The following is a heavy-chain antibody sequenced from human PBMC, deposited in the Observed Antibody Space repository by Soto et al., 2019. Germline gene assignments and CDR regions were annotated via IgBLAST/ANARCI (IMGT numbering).Heavy chain of an antibody. Sequence: PCGSLRPASEASGFAFNSYGIHLFRHYPFKGRAWVAVIWYDGSNKYYADSVKGRFTISRDNSKNTLYLQMNSLRAEDTAVYYCARDGCPYYYGWGSCHYYYYGMDVWGQGATVTASS. D-gene: IGHD3-10*01. CDR3: ARDGCPYYYGWGSCHYYYYGMDV. CDR2: IWYDGSNK. CDR1: GFAFNSYG. J-gene: IGHJ6*02. V-gene: IGHV3-33*01.